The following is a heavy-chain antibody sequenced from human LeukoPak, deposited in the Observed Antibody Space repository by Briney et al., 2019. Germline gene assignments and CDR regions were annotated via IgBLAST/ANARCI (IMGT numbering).Heavy chain of an antibody. CDR1: GGSFSGYY. CDR3: ARGAVSGSSWRKLDY. Sequence: SETLSLTCAVYGGSFSGYYWSWIRQPPGKGLEWIGEINHSGSTNYNPSLKSRVTISVDTSKNQFSLKLSSVTPADTAVYYCARGAVSGSSWRKLDYWGQGTLVTVSS. CDR2: INHSGST. J-gene: IGHJ4*02. V-gene: IGHV4-34*01. D-gene: IGHD6-13*01.